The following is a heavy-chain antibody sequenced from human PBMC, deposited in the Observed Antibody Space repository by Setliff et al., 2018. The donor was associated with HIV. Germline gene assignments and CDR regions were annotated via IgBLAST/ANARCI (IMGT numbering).Heavy chain of an antibody. CDR3: ARDRSGSYYTNPDY. D-gene: IGHD1-26*01. Sequence: SLRLSCAASGFTFSSYAMHWVRQAPGKGLEWVAVISYDGSNKYYADSVKGRFTISRDNSKNTLYLQMNSLRAEDTAVYYCARDRSGSYYTNPDYWGQGTLVTVSS. V-gene: IGHV3-30-3*01. CDR1: GFTFSSYA. CDR2: ISYDGSNK. J-gene: IGHJ4*02.